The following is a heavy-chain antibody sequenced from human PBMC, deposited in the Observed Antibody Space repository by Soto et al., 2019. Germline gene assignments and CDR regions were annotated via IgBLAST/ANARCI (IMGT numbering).Heavy chain of an antibody. Sequence: QVQLQQWGAGLLKPSETLSPTCAVYGGSFSGYYWSWIREPPGKGLEWIGEIKHSARTNYNPSLKSRVTISVDTSKNQLSLNLSSVTAADTAVYYCARRGVDYGSGSYGFWGQGTLVTVSS. J-gene: IGHJ4*02. CDR1: GGSFSGYY. CDR3: ARRGVDYGSGSYGF. CDR2: IKHSART. V-gene: IGHV4-34*01. D-gene: IGHD3-10*01.